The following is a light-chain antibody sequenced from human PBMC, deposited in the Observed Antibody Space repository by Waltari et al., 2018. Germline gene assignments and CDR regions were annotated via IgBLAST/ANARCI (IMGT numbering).Light chain of an antibody. CDR2: WAS. V-gene: IGKV4-1*01. Sequence: DIVMTQSPDSLAVSLGERATIHCKSSPSVLYSSNNKNYLTWYQQKPGQPPKLLIYWASTRESGVPDRFSGSGSGTDFTLTISSLQAEDVAVYYCQQHYSTPFTFGPGTQVDIK. CDR1: PSVLYSSNNKNY. CDR3: QQHYSTPFT. J-gene: IGKJ3*01.